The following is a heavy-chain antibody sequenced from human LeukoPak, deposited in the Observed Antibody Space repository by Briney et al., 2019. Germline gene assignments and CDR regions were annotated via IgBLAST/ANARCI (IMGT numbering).Heavy chain of an antibody. J-gene: IGHJ4*01. Sequence: PGGSLRLSCAASGFTFSSYVMHWVRQAPGKGLVWVSRINTDGSVTSYADSVRGRFTVSRDDAMDTLYLQMNSLRAEDPAAYYCARDFYWLLYDYWGHGTLFTVSS. CDR2: INTDGSVT. V-gene: IGHV3-74*01. CDR1: GFTFSSYV. D-gene: IGHD3-9*01. CDR3: ARDFYWLLYDY.